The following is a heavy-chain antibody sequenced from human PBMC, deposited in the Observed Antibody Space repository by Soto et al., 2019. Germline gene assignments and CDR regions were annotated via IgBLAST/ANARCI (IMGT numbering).Heavy chain of an antibody. CDR3: ARLPYYDSSGYHGMDV. J-gene: IGHJ6*02. D-gene: IGHD3-22*01. V-gene: IGHV1-2*02. CDR2: LNPNSGGT. Sequence: VRQANGLVLEWIGCLNPNSGGTNDAQKFQGRVTMTRDTSISTAYMELSRLRSDDTAVYYCARLPYYDSSGYHGMDVWGQGTTVTLSS.